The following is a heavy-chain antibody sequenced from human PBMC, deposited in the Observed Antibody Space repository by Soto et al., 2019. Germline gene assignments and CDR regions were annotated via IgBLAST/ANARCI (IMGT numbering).Heavy chain of an antibody. CDR2: IYGHGNE. CDR3: ADMSYSVAYYFVS. CDR1: GFSLTTSAAG. V-gene: IGHV2-5*01. Sequence: QITLKESGPSLVKPTQTLTVTCSFSGFSLTTSAAGVGWIRQTPGKPLEWLAVIYGHGNEQYSPSLNNRLTITKETSKNPVVDTMTQLDPLDTATYYCADMSYSVAYYFVSWGQGTLVTVSS. D-gene: IGHD6-13*01. J-gene: IGHJ4*02.